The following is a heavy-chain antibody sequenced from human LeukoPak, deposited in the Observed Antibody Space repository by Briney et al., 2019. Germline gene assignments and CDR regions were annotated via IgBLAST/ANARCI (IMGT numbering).Heavy chain of an antibody. V-gene: IGHV4-34*01. J-gene: IGHJ4*02. CDR1: GGSFSGYY. CDR2: INHSGST. CDR3: ARRVRGVPFDY. D-gene: IGHD3-10*01. Sequence: SETLSLTCAVYGGSFSGYYWSWIRQPPGKGLEWIGEINHSGSTNYNPSLKSRVTISVDTSKNQFSLKLSSVTAADTAVYYCARRVRGVPFDYWGQGTLVTLSS.